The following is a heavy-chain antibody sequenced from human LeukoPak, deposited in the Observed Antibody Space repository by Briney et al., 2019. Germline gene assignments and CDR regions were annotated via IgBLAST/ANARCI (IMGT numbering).Heavy chain of an antibody. V-gene: IGHV1-18*01. CDR2: ISAYNGNT. D-gene: IGHD3-22*01. CDR3: ARGVGYYDSSLLNDY. J-gene: IGHJ4*02. Sequence: ASVKVSCKASGYTFTSYGISWVRQAPGQGLEWMGWISAYNGNTNYAQKLQGRVTMTTDTSTSTAYMELRSLRSDDTAMYYCARGVGYYDSSLLNDYWGQGTLVTVSS. CDR1: GYTFTSYG.